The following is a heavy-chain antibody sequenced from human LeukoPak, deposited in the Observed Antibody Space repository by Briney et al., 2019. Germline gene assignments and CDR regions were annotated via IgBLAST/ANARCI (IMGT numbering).Heavy chain of an antibody. J-gene: IGHJ4*02. Sequence: GGSLRLSCAASGFTFSSYAMHWVRQAPGKGLEWVAVISYDGSNKYYADSVKGRFTISGDNSKNTLYLQMNSLRAEDTAVYYCAKGVPYCSSTSCQDRGYFDYWGQGTLVTVSS. CDR1: GFTFSSYA. CDR2: ISYDGSNK. V-gene: IGHV3-30-3*01. CDR3: AKGVPYCSSTSCQDRGYFDY. D-gene: IGHD2-2*01.